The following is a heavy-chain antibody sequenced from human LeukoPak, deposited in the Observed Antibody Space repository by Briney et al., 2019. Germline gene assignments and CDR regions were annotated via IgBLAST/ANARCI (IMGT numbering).Heavy chain of an antibody. D-gene: IGHD6-13*01. CDR1: GFTFSTYS. Sequence: GGSLRLSCAASGFTFSTYSMNWVRQAPGKGLEWVSSISSSSTFIYYADSMKGRFTISRDNAQNSLYLQMNSLRAEDTAIYYCARGYSSTSGYFSWFDPWGQGTLVTVSS. V-gene: IGHV3-21*01. CDR2: ISSSSTFI. J-gene: IGHJ5*02. CDR3: ARGYSSTSGYFSWFDP.